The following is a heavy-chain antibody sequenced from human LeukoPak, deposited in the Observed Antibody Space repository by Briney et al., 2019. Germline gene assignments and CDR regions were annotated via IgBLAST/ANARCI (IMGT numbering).Heavy chain of an antibody. CDR2: IKQDGSER. Sequence: GGSLRLSCAASGFTFSNYWMTWVRQAPGKGPEWVANIKQDGSERNYVDSVKGRFTIARDNSTNSLYLQMTSLRGEDTAVYYCASRAGKPGNTPWCFDYWGQGALVTVSS. J-gene: IGHJ4*02. V-gene: IGHV3-7*01. CDR1: GFTFSNYW. D-gene: IGHD1-7*01. CDR3: ASRAGKPGNTPWCFDY.